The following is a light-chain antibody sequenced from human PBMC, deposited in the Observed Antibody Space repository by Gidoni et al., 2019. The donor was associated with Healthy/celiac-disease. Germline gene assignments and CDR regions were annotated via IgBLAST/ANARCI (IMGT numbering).Light chain of an antibody. CDR3: QQRSNWSIT. V-gene: IGKV3-11*01. CDR2: GAS. Sequence: EIVLTQSPATLSLSPGERATLTCRASQSVSSYLAWYQQKPGQAPRLLIYGASNSATVIRASFSGSGSGTDFTITISSLEPEDFAVYYCQQRSNWSITFGQGTRLEIK. J-gene: IGKJ5*01. CDR1: QSVSSY.